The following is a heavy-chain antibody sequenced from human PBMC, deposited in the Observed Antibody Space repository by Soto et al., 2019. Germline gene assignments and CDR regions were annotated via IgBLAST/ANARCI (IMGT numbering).Heavy chain of an antibody. CDR1: GYTFSDYY. Sequence: ASVKVSCKASGYTFSDYYIHWVRQAPGQGLEWVGWINPNSGGTKYAPKFQGGVTMTRDTSITTAYMELSRLRSGDTAVYYCAREPATAKPEGVDFWGQGTLVTSPQ. J-gene: IGHJ4*02. CDR3: AREPATAKPEGVDF. V-gene: IGHV1-2*02. CDR2: INPNSGGT. D-gene: IGHD1-1*01.